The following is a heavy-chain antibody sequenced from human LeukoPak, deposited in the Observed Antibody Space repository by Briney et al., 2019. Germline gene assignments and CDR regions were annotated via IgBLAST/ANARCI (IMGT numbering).Heavy chain of an antibody. V-gene: IGHV3-74*01. CDR2: INSDGSST. Sequence: PGGPLRLSCAASGFTFSSYWMHWVRQAPGKGLVLVSRINSDGSSTSYADSVKGRFTISRDNAKNTLYLQMNSLRAEDTAVYYCARGDIVVVPAAIATSDYYGMDVWGQGTTVTVSS. D-gene: IGHD2-2*01. CDR3: ARGDIVVVPAAIATSDYYGMDV. J-gene: IGHJ6*02. CDR1: GFTFSSYW.